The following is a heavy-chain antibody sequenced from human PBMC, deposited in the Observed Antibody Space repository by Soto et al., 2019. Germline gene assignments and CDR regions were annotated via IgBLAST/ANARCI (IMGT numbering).Heavy chain of an antibody. J-gene: IGHJ6*02. V-gene: IGHV1-18*01. CDR1: GYIFVNYG. CDR2: ISPYTGNT. D-gene: IGHD3-16*01. Sequence: QVQLVQSGDEVKKPGASVKVSCKAAGYIFVNYGIAWVRQAPGQGLEWMGWISPYTGNTHSATKVQGRLTMTTDTSTSKAYMDLGSLTSEDTAVYYCVMVDNYVTPTPQDVWGQGTKVTVSS. CDR3: VMVDNYVTPTPQDV.